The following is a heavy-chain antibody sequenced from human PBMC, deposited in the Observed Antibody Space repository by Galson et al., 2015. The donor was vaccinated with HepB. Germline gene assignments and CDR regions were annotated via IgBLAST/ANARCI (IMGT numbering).Heavy chain of an antibody. D-gene: IGHD5-24*01. J-gene: IGHJ4*02. CDR3: ARRRRDGYMAPPDY. CDR2: IFSNDEK. V-gene: IGHV2-26*01. CDR1: GFSLSNARMG. Sequence: PALVKPTQTLTLTCTVSGFSLSNARMGVSWIRQPPGKALEWLAHIFSNDEKSYSTSLKSRLTISKDTSKSQVVLTMTNMDPVDTATYYCARRRRDGYMAPPDYWGQGTLVTVSS.